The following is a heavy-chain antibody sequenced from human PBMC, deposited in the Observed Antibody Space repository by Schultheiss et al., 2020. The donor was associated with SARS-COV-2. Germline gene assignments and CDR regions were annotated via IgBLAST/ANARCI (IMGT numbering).Heavy chain of an antibody. J-gene: IGHJ6*03. D-gene: IGHD2-2*01. CDR1: GGSFSGYY. V-gene: IGHV4-34*01. CDR2: IYHSGST. Sequence: SQTLSLTCAVYGGSFSGYYWSWIRQPPGKGLEWIGSIYHSGSTNYNPSLKSRVTISVDTSKNQFSLKLSSVTAADTAVYYCARLLGYCSSTSCSIPSYYYYYYMDVWAKGPRSPSP. CDR3: ARLLGYCSSTSCSIPSYYYYYYMDV.